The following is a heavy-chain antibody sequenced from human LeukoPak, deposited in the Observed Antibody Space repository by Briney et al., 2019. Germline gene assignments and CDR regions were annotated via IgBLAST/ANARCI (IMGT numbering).Heavy chain of an antibody. CDR1: GFTFSSYE. V-gene: IGHV3-48*03. CDR3: AREGMATTVDY. D-gene: IGHD5-24*01. J-gene: IGHJ4*02. CDR2: ISSSGSTI. Sequence: GGSLRLSCAASGFTFSSYEMNWVRQAPGKGLECVSYISSSGSTIYYADSVKGRFTISRDNAKNSLYLQMNSLRAEDTAVYYCAREGMATTVDYWGQGTLVTVSS.